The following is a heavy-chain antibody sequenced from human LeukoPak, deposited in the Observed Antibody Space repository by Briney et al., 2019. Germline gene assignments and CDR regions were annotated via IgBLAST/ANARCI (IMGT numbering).Heavy chain of an antibody. V-gene: IGHV1-24*01. J-gene: IGHJ3*02. D-gene: IGHD3-22*01. Sequence: GASVKVSCKVSGYTLTELSMHWVRQAPGKGLEWMGGFDPIDGETIYAQNFQGRVTMTEYPSTATAYMELSSMRSEDTGVYYCATDRISWLLPTAEPSPFDIWGQGTMVTVSS. CDR3: ATDRISWLLPTAEPSPFDI. CDR2: FDPIDGET. CDR1: GYTLTELS.